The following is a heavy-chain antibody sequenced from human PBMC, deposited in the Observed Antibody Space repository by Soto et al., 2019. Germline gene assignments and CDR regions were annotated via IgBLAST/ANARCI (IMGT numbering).Heavy chain of an antibody. J-gene: IGHJ3*02. CDR3: ARDIVVVVAALSDTDAFDI. Sequence: ASVKVSCKASGYTFTSYGISWVRQAPGQGLEWMGWISAYNGNTNYAQKLQGRVTMTTDTSTSTAYMELRSLRSDDTAVYYCARDIVVVVAALSDTDAFDIWGQGTMVTVS. D-gene: IGHD2-15*01. CDR1: GYTFTSYG. V-gene: IGHV1-18*01. CDR2: ISAYNGNT.